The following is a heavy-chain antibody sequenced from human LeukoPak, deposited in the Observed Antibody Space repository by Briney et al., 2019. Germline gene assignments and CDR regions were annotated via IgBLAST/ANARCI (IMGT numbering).Heavy chain of an antibody. D-gene: IGHD1-1*01. V-gene: IGHV3-74*01. J-gene: IGHJ4*02. CDR1: GFTFSSYW. Sequence: GGSLRLSCAASGFTFSSYWMHWVRQAPGKGLVWVSRINSDGSTTNYADSVKGRFTISRDNTKNTLYLQMNSLGAEDTAMYYCATSRTFDYWGQGTLVTVSS. CDR3: ATSRTFDY. CDR2: INSDGSTT.